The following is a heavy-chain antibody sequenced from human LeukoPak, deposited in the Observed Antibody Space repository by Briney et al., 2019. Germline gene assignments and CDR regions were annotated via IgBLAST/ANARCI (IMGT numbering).Heavy chain of an antibody. J-gene: IGHJ3*02. V-gene: IGHV1-69*05. Sequence: ASVKVSCKASGGTFSSYAISWVRQAPGQGLEWMGGIIPIFGTANYAQKFQGRVTITTDESTSTAYMELSSLRSEDTAVYYCARALGYCSGGSCGHDAFDIWGQGTKVTVSS. CDR2: IIPIFGTA. CDR1: GGTFSSYA. CDR3: ARALGYCSGGSCGHDAFDI. D-gene: IGHD2-15*01.